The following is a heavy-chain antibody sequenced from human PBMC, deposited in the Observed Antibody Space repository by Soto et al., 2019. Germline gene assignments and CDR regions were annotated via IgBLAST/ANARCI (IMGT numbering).Heavy chain of an antibody. CDR3: ARGGRQWLVTSDFNY. CDR2: ISSSSSYI. CDR1: GFTFSSYS. J-gene: IGHJ4*02. D-gene: IGHD6-19*01. Sequence: PGGSLRLSCXAFGFTFSSYSMNWVLQAPGKGLEWVSSISSSSSYIYYADSVKGRFTISRDNAKNSLYLQMNSLRAEDTAVYYCARGGRQWLVTSDFNYWGQGALVTVSS. V-gene: IGHV3-21*01.